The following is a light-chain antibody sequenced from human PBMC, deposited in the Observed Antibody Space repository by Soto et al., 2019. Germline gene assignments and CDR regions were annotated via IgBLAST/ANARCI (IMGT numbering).Light chain of an antibody. CDR1: SSDVGGYYY. CDR2: QVT. CDR3: CSYSSSSTSYV. Sequence: QSALTQPASVSGSPGQSITISCTGTSSDVGGYYYVSWYQHHPGKAPKLIIYQVTSRPSGVSNRFSASKSGNTASLTISALQAEDEALYYCCSYSSSSTSYVFGNGTKLTV. V-gene: IGLV2-14*01. J-gene: IGLJ1*01.